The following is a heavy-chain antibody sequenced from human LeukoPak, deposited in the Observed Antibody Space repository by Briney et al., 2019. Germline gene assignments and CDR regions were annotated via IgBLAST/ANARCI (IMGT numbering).Heavy chain of an antibody. CDR3: ARVEVGAANRQWYGMDV. D-gene: IGHD2-15*01. J-gene: IGHJ6*02. CDR2: VDYRGNT. V-gene: IGHV4-59*01. Sequence: SETLSLTCTISGGSISSYYWSWIRQPPGKGLEWIGYVDYRGNTNYNPSLTSRVTISIDTSNSLFSLKLNSVTAADTAVYYCARVEVGAANRQWYGMDVWGQGTTVTVSS. CDR1: GGSISSYY.